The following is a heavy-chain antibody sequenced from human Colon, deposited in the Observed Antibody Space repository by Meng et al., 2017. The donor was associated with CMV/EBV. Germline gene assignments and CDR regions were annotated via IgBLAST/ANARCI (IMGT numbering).Heavy chain of an antibody. J-gene: IGHJ1*01. D-gene: IGHD3-10*01. CDR3: GRAGARGVPIDV. Sequence: VRVQASGPGLVKPSESLSLTCTVSGGPISGHYWSWIRRPAGEGLQGLGRIYSNGRIDENYSLRSRVTISVDTSKNQLSLRLTSVTAADTAVYYCGRAGARGVPIDVWGRGTLVTVSS. CDR2: IYSNGRI. CDR1: GGPISGHY. V-gene: IGHV4-4*07.